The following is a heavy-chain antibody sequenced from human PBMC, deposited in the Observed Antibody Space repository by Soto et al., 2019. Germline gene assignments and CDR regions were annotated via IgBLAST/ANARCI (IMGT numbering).Heavy chain of an antibody. CDR1: GFTFSSYW. V-gene: IGHV3-74*01. CDR3: ARDAYISGYYQFDY. CDR2: IHLDGSTT. Sequence: EVQLVESGGGLVQPGGSLRLSCAASGFTFSSYWMHWVRQVPGKGLVWVSRIHLDGSTTHYADSVKGRFTISRDNAKNTLSLQMNSLIAEATAVYYCARDAYISGYYQFDYWGQGTLVTVSS. D-gene: IGHD6-19*01. J-gene: IGHJ4*02.